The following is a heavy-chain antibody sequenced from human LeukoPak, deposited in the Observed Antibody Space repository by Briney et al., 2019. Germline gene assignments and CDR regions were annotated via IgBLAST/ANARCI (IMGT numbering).Heavy chain of an antibody. V-gene: IGHV4-4*02. CDR2: IYHSGST. CDR1: GGSISSSNW. CDR3: ASLTQNPVIVVGGE. D-gene: IGHD2-21*01. J-gene: IGHJ4*02. Sequence: PSETLSLTCAVSGGSISSSNWWSWVRQPPGKGLEWIGEIYHSGSTNYNPSLKSRVTISVDKSKNQFSLKLSSVTAADTAVYYCASLTQNPVIVVGGEWGQGTLVTVSS.